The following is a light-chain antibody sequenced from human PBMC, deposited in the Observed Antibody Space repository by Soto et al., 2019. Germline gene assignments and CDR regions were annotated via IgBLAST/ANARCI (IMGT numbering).Light chain of an antibody. V-gene: IGLV2-14*01. CDR1: SSDVGAYNY. J-gene: IGLJ3*02. Sequence: QSALTQPASVSGSPGQSITISCTGTSSDVGAYNYVSWYQHHPGKAPKLMVYEIYNRPSGVSSRFSGSKSGNTASLTISGLQTEDEADYYCQSYDSRLSGSEVFGGGTKLTVL. CDR2: EIY. CDR3: QSYDSRLSGSEV.